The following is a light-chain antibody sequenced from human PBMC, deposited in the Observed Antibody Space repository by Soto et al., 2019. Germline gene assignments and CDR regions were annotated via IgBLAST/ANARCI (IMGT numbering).Light chain of an antibody. Sequence: IQMTQSPSSLSASVGDRVTITCRASQTVRTYLNWYQQKPGKAPKLLIYAASNLQSGVPSRFSGSGSGTDFTLTITSLRPEDFATYYCQQSYSTPPTFGQGTRLEIK. J-gene: IGKJ5*01. V-gene: IGKV1-39*01. CDR3: QQSYSTPPT. CDR1: QTVRTY. CDR2: AAS.